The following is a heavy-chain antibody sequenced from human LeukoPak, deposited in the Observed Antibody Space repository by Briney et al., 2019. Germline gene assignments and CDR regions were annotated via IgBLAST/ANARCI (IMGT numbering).Heavy chain of an antibody. D-gene: IGHD2-15*01. CDR3: AKSGLNRFDY. CDR2: INPSGGST. V-gene: IGHV1-46*01. CDR1: GYTFTSYY. Sequence: GASVKVSCKASGYTFTSYYMHWVRQAPGQGLEWMGIINPSGGSTSYAQKFQGRVTMTRDTSISTAYMELSRLRSDDTAVYYCAKSGLNRFDYWGQGTLVTVSS. J-gene: IGHJ4*02.